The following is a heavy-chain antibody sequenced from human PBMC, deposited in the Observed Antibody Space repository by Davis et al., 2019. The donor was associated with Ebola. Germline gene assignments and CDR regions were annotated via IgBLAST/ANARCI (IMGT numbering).Heavy chain of an antibody. CDR3: ARDTSS. CDR1: GASISSPGSS. J-gene: IGHJ5*02. CDR2: IFHTGST. D-gene: IGHD6-6*01. Sequence: LRLSCAVSGASISSPGSSWSWIRQPPGKGLEWIGYIFHTGSTYHMPSLNSRVTISVDRSKNQFSLKLSPVTAADTAVYYCARDTSSWGQGTLVIVSS. V-gene: IGHV4-30-2*01.